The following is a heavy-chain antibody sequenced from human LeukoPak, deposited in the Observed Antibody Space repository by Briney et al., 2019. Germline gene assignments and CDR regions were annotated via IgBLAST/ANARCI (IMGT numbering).Heavy chain of an antibody. CDR2: ITDSGGTT. CDR1: GYKFNSYA. CDR3: AKVSGQLGDFDY. V-gene: IGHV3-23*01. J-gene: IGHJ4*02. D-gene: IGHD6-13*01. Sequence: GASLRLSCAASGYKFNSYAMVWVRQAPGKGLEWVSGITDSGGTTYYADSVKGRFTISRDNSKSTLYLQMNSLRAEDTAVYYCAKVSGQLGDFDYWGQGTLVTVSS.